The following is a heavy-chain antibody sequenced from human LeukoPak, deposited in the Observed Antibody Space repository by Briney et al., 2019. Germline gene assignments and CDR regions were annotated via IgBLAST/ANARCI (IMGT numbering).Heavy chain of an antibody. CDR2: INSDGSST. Sequence: GGSLRLSCAASGFTFSSYWMHWVRQAPGKGLVWVSRINSDGSSTSYADSVKGRFTISRDNSKNTLYLQMNSLRAEDTAVYYCAKDFGVYYDRYNFDYWGQGTLVTVSS. CDR1: GFTFSSYW. CDR3: AKDFGVYYDRYNFDY. J-gene: IGHJ4*02. D-gene: IGHD3-22*01. V-gene: IGHV3-74*01.